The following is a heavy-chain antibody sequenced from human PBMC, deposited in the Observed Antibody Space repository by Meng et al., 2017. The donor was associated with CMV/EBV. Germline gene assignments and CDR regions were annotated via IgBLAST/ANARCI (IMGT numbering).Heavy chain of an antibody. J-gene: IGHJ4*02. Sequence: GESLKISCAASGFSFSDYPMHWVRQAPGKGLEWVSYISSSGSTIYYADSVKGRFTISRDNAKNSLYLQMNSLRAEDTAVYYCARRDDYSNYVLFYWGQGTLVTVSS. CDR1: GFSFSDYP. CDR3: ARRDDYSNYVLFY. CDR2: ISSSGSTI. D-gene: IGHD4-11*01. V-gene: IGHV3-11*01.